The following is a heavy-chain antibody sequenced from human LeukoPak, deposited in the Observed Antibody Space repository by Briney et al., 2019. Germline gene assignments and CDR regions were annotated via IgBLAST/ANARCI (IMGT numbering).Heavy chain of an antibody. J-gene: IGHJ4*02. CDR1: GGSLSDYF. Sequence: SETLSLTCTVSGGSLSDYFWTWMRQPPGKGLEWIGEINHSGSTNYNPSLKSRVTISVDTSKNQFSLKLNSVTAADTAVYYCASRYFCSSTSCYTFDYWGQGTLVTVSS. V-gene: IGHV4-34*01. D-gene: IGHD2-2*02. CDR3: ASRYFCSSTSCYTFDY. CDR2: INHSGST.